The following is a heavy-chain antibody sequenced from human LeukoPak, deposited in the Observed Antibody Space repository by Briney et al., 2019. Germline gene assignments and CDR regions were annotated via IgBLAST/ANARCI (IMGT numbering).Heavy chain of an antibody. Sequence: ASVKVSCKASGYTFTGYYMHWVRQAPGQGLEWMGWINPNSGGTNYAQKFQGRVTMTRDTSISTAYMELSRLRSDDTAVYYCAREVVVAATSETWFDPWGQGTLVTVSS. J-gene: IGHJ5*02. CDR2: INPNSGGT. V-gene: IGHV1-2*02. D-gene: IGHD2-15*01. CDR3: AREVVVAATSETWFDP. CDR1: GYTFTGYY.